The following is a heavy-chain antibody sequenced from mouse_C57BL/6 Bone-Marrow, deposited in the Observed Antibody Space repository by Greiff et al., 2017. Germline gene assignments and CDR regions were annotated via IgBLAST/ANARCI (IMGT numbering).Heavy chain of an antibody. CDR3: ERCVSYCYFYAMDY. Sequence: VQLQQPGAELVRPGTSVKLSCKASGYTFTSYWMHWVKQRPGQGLEWIGVIDPSDSYTNYTPKFKGKAPLPVDTSSSTAYMQLSSLTSEDSAVXYGERCVSYCYFYAMDYGGQGTSVTVSS. D-gene: IGHD2-2*01. J-gene: IGHJ4*01. CDR2: IDPSDSYT. CDR1: GYTFTSYW. V-gene: IGHV1-59*01.